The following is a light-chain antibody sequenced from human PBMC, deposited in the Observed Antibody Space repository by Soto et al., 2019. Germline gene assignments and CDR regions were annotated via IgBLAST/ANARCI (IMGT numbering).Light chain of an antibody. Sequence: DIVMTQTPLSLSVTPVHPASISFKSSQILLHSDGKTYLYWYQQKPGKAPNLLIYTASSLQVGLPSRFSGSGSGTDFTLTISSLQPEDSATYYCQQSFGTPLTFGGGTKVDIK. CDR1: QILLHSDGKTY. J-gene: IGKJ4*01. CDR3: QQSFGTPLT. CDR2: TAS. V-gene: IGKV2-29*01.